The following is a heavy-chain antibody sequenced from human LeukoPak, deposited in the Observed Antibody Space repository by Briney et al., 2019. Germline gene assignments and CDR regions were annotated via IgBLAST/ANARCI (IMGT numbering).Heavy chain of an antibody. CDR2: IYHSGST. CDR3: ARDPPYSSGWPPPDAFDI. V-gene: IGHV4-38-2*02. Sequence: PSETLSLTCTVSGGPISSYYWGWIRQPPGKGLEWIGSIYHSGSTYYNPSLKSRVTISVDTSKNQFSLKLSSVTAADTAVYYCARDPPYSSGWPPPDAFDIWGQGTMVTVSS. J-gene: IGHJ3*02. CDR1: GGPISSYY. D-gene: IGHD6-19*01.